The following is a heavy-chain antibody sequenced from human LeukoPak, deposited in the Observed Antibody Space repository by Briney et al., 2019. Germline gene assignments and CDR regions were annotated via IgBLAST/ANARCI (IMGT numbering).Heavy chain of an antibody. CDR1: GGSISSYY. CDR3: ARGGSYYGYFDY. V-gene: IGHV4-59*01. J-gene: IGHJ4*02. CDR2: IYYSGST. D-gene: IGHD1-26*01. Sequence: SETLSLTCAVSGGSISSYYWSWIRQPPGKGLVWIGYIYYSGSTNYNPSLKSRVTISINASKNQFSLKLSSVTAADTAVYYCARGGSYYGYFDYWGQGTLVTVSS.